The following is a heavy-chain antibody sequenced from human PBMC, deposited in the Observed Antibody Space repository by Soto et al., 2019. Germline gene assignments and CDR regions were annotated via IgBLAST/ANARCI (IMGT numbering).Heavy chain of an antibody. D-gene: IGHD6-19*01. CDR1: GYTFTGYY. Sequence: ASVKVSCKASGYTFTGYYVHWVRQAPGQGLEWMGWINPNSGDTYLAQRFQGRVTMNRDTSIGTAYMELRGLTSDDTAVYYCARVVAVAGTGAFDIWGQGTMVTVSS. CDR2: INPNSGDT. V-gene: IGHV1-2*02. CDR3: ARVVAVAGTGAFDI. J-gene: IGHJ3*02.